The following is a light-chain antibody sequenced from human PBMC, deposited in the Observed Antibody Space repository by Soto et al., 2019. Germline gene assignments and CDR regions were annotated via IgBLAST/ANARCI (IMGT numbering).Light chain of an antibody. J-gene: IGKJ2*01. CDR2: SAS. CDR3: QQYIHGYT. CDR1: QSVSTS. V-gene: IGKV3-15*01. Sequence: EVVMTQSPATLSVFPGVRVTLSCRASQSVSTSLAWYQQKPGQAPRLLIYSASTRATGIPARFSGSGSGTEFTLTISSLESEDFAVYYCQQYIHGYTFGQGTELEIK.